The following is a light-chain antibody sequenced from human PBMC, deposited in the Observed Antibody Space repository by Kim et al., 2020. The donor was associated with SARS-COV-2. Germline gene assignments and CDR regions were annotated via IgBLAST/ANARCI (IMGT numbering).Light chain of an antibody. CDR3: QQYYSTPPT. CDR2: WAS. Sequence: SAAINCKSSQSVLYSSNNKNYLAWYQQKPGQPPKLLIYWASTRESGVHDRFSGSGSGTDFTLTISSLQAEDVAVYYCQQYYSTPPTFGGGTKVDIK. CDR1: QSVLYSSNNKNY. V-gene: IGKV4-1*01. J-gene: IGKJ4*01.